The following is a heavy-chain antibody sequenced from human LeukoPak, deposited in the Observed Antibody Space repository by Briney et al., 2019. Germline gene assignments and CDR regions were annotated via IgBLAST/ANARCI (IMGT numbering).Heavy chain of an antibody. Sequence: SETLSLTCTVSGDSISGYYWSWIRQPPGKGLEWIGYIYYSGRTNYNPSLKSRVTISEDTSKNHFSLRLRSVTAADTAVYYCARQGAVAGTFDYWGQGTLVTVSS. CDR2: IYYSGRT. V-gene: IGHV4-59*08. CDR1: GDSISGYY. CDR3: ARQGAVAGTFDY. D-gene: IGHD6-19*01. J-gene: IGHJ4*02.